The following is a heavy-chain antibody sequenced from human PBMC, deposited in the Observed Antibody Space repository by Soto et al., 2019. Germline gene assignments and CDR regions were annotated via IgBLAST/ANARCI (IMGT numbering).Heavy chain of an antibody. D-gene: IGHD3-16*01. J-gene: IGHJ6*02. Sequence: QVQLVQSGAEVKKPGASVKVSCKASGYTFTGYYMHWVRQAPGQGLEWMGWINPNSGGTNYAQKFEGWVNMTRDTSISTAYMELSRLRSDDTAVYYCARADGGEGYYGMDVWGQGTTVTVSS. CDR1: GYTFTGYY. CDR3: ARADGGEGYYGMDV. CDR2: INPNSGGT. V-gene: IGHV1-2*04.